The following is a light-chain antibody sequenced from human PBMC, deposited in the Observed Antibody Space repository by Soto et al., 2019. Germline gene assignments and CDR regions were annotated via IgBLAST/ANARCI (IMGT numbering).Light chain of an antibody. Sequence: DIQMTQSPSTLSASVGDRVTITCRASQSISSWLAWYQQKPGKAPKLLIYDASSLESGVPSRFSGSGSGTEFTLTISSLQPDDLATYYCQQYNSYRTWTFGQGTKV. V-gene: IGKV1-5*01. CDR3: QQYNSYRTWT. CDR1: QSISSW. CDR2: DAS. J-gene: IGKJ1*01.